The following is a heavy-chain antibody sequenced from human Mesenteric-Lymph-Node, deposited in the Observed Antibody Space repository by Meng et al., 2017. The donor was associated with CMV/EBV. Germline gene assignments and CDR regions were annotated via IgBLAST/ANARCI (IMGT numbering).Heavy chain of an antibody. J-gene: IGHJ6*02. CDR1: GFTFSSYW. CDR2: ISSDGNTT. V-gene: IGHV3-74*01. D-gene: IGHD2-21*01. Sequence: GESLKISCAASGFTFSSYWMHWVRQAPGKGLVWVSRISSDGNTTIYADSVKGRFTISRDNAKNTLYLQMSSLRVEDTAVYYCARGIPPYGINAWGQGTTVTVSS. CDR3: ARGIPPYGINA.